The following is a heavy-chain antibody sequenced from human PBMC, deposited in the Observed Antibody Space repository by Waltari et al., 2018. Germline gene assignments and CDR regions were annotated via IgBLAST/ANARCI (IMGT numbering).Heavy chain of an antibody. J-gene: IGHJ4*02. Sequence: EVQLVESGGGLVQPGGSLRLSCAASGFSTDYWLDWVRQAPGKGLVWVSRMKTEVTSITYADSVKGRFTISRDSAKNTYYLQMNGLRAEDMAVYYCTTNPGYWGQGTLVTVSS. CDR1: GFSTDYW. V-gene: IGHV3-74*03. CDR2: MKTEVTSI. CDR3: TTNPGY.